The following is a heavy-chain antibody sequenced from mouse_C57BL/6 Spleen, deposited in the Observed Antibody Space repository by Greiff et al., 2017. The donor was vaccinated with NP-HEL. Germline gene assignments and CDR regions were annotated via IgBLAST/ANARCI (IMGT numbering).Heavy chain of an antibody. CDR1: GFTFSDYG. Sequence: DVKLVESGGGLVKPGGSLKLSCAASGFTFSDYGMHWVRQAPEKGLEWVAYISSGSSTIYYADTVKGRFTISRDNAKNTLFLQMTSLRSEDTAMYYCARSGSSRFDYWGQGTTLTVSS. D-gene: IGHD1-1*01. V-gene: IGHV5-17*01. CDR3: ARSGSSRFDY. CDR2: ISSGSSTI. J-gene: IGHJ2*01.